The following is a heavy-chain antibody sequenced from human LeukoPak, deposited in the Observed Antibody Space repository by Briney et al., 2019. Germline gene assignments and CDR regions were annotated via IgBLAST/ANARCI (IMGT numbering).Heavy chain of an antibody. CDR1: GFTFSSYW. Sequence: GSLILSCAASGFTFSSYWMSWVRQAPGKGLERVANIKQDGSEKYYVDSVKGRFTISRDNAKNSLYLQMDSLRAEDTAVYYCARHRQYYDGTLFDYWGQGTLVTVSS. CDR3: ARHRQYYDGTLFDY. CDR2: IKQDGSEK. J-gene: IGHJ4*02. V-gene: IGHV3-7*01. D-gene: IGHD3-22*01.